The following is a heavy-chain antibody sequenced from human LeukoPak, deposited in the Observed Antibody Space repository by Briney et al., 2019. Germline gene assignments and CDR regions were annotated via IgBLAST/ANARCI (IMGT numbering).Heavy chain of an antibody. CDR2: IYYSGHT. Sequence: PSETLSLTCTVSGGSISNNNYYWGWIRQPPGKGLEWIGSIYYSGHTYNNPSLESRITISVDTSKNQFSLKLSSVIATDTAVYYCARSSSLGYCSGGSCYRKHFDYWGLGTLVTVSS. D-gene: IGHD2-15*01. CDR1: GGSISNNNYY. V-gene: IGHV4-39*01. J-gene: IGHJ4*02. CDR3: ARSSSLGYCSGGSCYRKHFDY.